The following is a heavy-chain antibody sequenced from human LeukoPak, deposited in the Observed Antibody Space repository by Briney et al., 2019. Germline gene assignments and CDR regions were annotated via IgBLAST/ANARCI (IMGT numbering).Heavy chain of an antibody. Sequence: ASVKVSCKASGYTFTGYYMHWVRQAPGQGLEWMGWINPNSGGTNYAQKFQGRVTMTGDTSISTAYMELSRLRSDDTAVYCCARGEITIFGVVITLGGFDPWGQGTLVTVSS. CDR2: INPNSGGT. J-gene: IGHJ5*02. CDR1: GYTFTGYY. V-gene: IGHV1-2*02. D-gene: IGHD3-3*01. CDR3: ARGEITIFGVVITLGGFDP.